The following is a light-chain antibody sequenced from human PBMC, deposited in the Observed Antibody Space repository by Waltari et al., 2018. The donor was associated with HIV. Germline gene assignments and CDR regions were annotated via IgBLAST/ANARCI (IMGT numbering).Light chain of an antibody. CDR3: QHSYTTPWT. CDR1: QNIRNY. V-gene: IGKV1-39*01. Sequence: DIQMTQSPSPLSASVVDRVTIICRASQNIRNYLNWYQQKPGKAPNLLIYAASSLQSGVPSRFRGSGSGTDFTLTISSLQPEDFATYYCQHSYTTPWTCGQVTKVEIK. J-gene: IGKJ1*01. CDR2: AAS.